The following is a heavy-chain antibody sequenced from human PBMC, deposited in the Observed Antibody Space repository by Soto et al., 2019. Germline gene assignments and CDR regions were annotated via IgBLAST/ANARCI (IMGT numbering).Heavy chain of an antibody. CDR3: SADLPGNSGLIDY. V-gene: IGHV3-15*07. CDR2: IRSKTAGGTT. J-gene: IGHJ4*02. Sequence: HGGSMELSCAASGFAFNDAWVNWVRQAPGKGLEWVGRIRSKTAGGTTDFAAAVKGRFTISRDDSTDTVYLQLNSLEADDTAVYFCSADLPGNSGLIDYWGQGTLVTVSS. CDR1: GFAFNDAW. D-gene: IGHD1-1*01.